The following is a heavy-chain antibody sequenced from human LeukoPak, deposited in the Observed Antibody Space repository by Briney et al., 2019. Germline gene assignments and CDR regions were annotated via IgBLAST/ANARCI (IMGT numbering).Heavy chain of an antibody. J-gene: IGHJ4*02. CDR1: GFTFSTYS. CDR2: ISSSSGYI. CDR3: ARVPGDY. Sequence: GGSLRLSCAASGFTFSTYSMNWVRQAPGRGLEWVSSISSSSGYIYYADSVKGRFTISRDNAKNSLYLQMDSLRAEDTAVYYCARVPGDYWGQGTLVTVSS. V-gene: IGHV3-21*01.